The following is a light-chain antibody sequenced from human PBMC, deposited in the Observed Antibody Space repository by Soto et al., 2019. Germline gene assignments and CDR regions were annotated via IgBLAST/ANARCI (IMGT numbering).Light chain of an antibody. CDR3: QQHNNWPPWK. Sequence: EIVLTQSPGTLSFSPVEIATLSCMASQSVSSSYLAWYQQKPGQAPRLLIYGASTRATGIPARFSGSGSGTEFTLTIRSLQSEDFAVYYCQQHNNWPPWKCGQGTKGDIK. V-gene: IGKV3-15*01. J-gene: IGKJ1*01. CDR2: GAS. CDR1: QSVSSSY.